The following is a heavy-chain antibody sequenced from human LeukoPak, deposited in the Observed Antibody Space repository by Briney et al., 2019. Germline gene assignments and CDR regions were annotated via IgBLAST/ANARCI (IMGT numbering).Heavy chain of an antibody. CDR3: ARPYDSSGYRPGAFDI. D-gene: IGHD3-22*01. Sequence: SETLSLTCTVSGGSISSSSYYWGWIRQPPGKGLEWIGSIYYRGSTYYNPSLKSRVTISVDTSKNQFSLKLSSVTAADTAVYYCARPYDSSGYRPGAFDIWGQGTMVTVSS. CDR1: GGSISSSSYY. J-gene: IGHJ3*02. V-gene: IGHV4-39*01. CDR2: IYYRGST.